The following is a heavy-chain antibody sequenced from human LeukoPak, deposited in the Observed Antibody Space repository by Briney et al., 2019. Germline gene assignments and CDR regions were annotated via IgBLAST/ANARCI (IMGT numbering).Heavy chain of an antibody. Sequence: ASVKVSCKASGYTFTSYDINWVRQATGQGLEWMGIINPSGGSTSYAQKFQGRVTMTRDMSTSTVYMELSSLRSEDTAVYYCATYSAYCSGGSCLDYWGQGTLVTVSS. CDR2: INPSGGST. CDR3: ATYSAYCSGGSCLDY. CDR1: GYTFTSYD. V-gene: IGHV1-46*01. J-gene: IGHJ4*02. D-gene: IGHD2-15*01.